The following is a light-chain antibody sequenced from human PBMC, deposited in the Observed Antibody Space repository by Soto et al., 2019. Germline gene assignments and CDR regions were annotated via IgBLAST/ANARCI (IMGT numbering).Light chain of an antibody. CDR1: QSVTSY. J-gene: IGKJ2*01. CDR3: QQRSNWRPPYP. Sequence: EIVLTQSPATLSLSPGERATLSCRASQSVTSYLAWYQQKPGQAPRLLIYDASNRATGIPARLSGSGSGKDFTLAISSLVPEDFAVYYCQQRSNWRPPYPFGEGTKLDI. V-gene: IGKV3-11*01. CDR2: DAS.